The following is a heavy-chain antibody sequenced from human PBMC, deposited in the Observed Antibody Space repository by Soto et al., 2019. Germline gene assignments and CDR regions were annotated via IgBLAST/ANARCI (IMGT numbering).Heavy chain of an antibody. Sequence: EVQLLESGGGLVQPGGSLRLSCAASGFTFSNYAVTWVRQAPGKGLEWVSTISGSGGSTYYADSVKGRFTISRDNSKNTLYLQMNSHRAEDTAVYYCAKDQGSSWYEIDYWGQGTLVTV. D-gene: IGHD6-13*01. CDR3: AKDQGSSWYEIDY. J-gene: IGHJ4*02. V-gene: IGHV3-23*01. CDR1: GFTFSNYA. CDR2: ISGSGGST.